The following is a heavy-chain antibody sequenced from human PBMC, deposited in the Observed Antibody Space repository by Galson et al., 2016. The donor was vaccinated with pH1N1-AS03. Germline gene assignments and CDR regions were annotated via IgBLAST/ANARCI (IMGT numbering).Heavy chain of an antibody. D-gene: IGHD1-26*01. CDR1: GDTFSNYA. CDR2: VIPTLGIY. Sequence: SVKVSCKASGDTFSNYALSWVRQAPGQGLDWMGGVIPTLGIYKHAQKFQDRVTITADKSTSTAYLELSSLRAEDTAVYYCARHVSGRYPNNLDSWGQGSLVIVSS. CDR3: ARHVSGRYPNNLDS. J-gene: IGHJ4*02. V-gene: IGHV1-69*10.